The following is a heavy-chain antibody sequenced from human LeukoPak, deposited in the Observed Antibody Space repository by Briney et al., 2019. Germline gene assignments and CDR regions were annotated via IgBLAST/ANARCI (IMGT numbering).Heavy chain of an antibody. J-gene: IGHJ4*02. Sequence: GGSLRLSCVASGFSFDDYAMHWVRQAPGKGLEWVSGINWNSGSIGYADSVKGRFTISRDNAKNSLYLQMNGLRLEDMALYYCAKGLYGSGSYPDYWGQGTLVTVSS. CDR3: AKGLYGSGSYPDY. CDR1: GFSFDDYA. CDR2: INWNSGSI. D-gene: IGHD3-10*01. V-gene: IGHV3-9*03.